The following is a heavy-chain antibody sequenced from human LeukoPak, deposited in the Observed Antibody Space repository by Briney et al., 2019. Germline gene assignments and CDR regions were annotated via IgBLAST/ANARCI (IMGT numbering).Heavy chain of an antibody. CDR2: IRSKANSYAT. CDR1: GFTFSGSA. CDR3: TRHVSYTVGSY. J-gene: IGHJ4*02. D-gene: IGHD4-11*01. V-gene: IGHV3-73*01. Sequence: GGSLRLSCAASGFTFSGSAMHWVRQASGKGLGWVGRIRSKANSYATAYAASVKGRFTISRDDSKNTAYLQMNSLKTEDTAVYYCTRHVSYTVGSYWGQGTLVTVSS.